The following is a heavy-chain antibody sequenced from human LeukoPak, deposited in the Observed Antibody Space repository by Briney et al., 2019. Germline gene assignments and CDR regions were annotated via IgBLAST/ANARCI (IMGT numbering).Heavy chain of an antibody. CDR1: GDTFSIYS. D-gene: IGHD2-15*01. CDR2: IIPILGIA. Sequence: SVNVSCKASGDTFSIYSISCVRHAPGQGLEWRGRIIPILGIANYVQKFQGRVTITADKSKSTAYMELSRLRSEDTAVSYCARARSLYRSGGSCHYYYYGMDVWGQGTTVTVSS. J-gene: IGHJ6*02. V-gene: IGHV1-69*04. CDR3: ARARSLYRSGGSCHYYYYGMDV.